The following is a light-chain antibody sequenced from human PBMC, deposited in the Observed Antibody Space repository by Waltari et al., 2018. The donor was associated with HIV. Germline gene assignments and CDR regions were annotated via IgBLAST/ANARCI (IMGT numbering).Light chain of an antibody. V-gene: IGLV2-14*01. CDR1: RSDVGAYDF. Sequence: QSALTQPASVSGSPGPSITVSCPGTRSDVGAYDFVSWYQQTPGIAPKLVIYEVSNRPSGISDRFSGSKSGNTASLTISGLQTEDEADYYCSSFTTSNSLLFGGGTKVTVL. CDR2: EVS. J-gene: IGLJ2*01. CDR3: SSFTTSNSLL.